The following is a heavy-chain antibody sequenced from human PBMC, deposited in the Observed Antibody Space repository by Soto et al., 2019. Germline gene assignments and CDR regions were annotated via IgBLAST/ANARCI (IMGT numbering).Heavy chain of an antibody. J-gene: IGHJ5*02. CDR2: INPNSGGT. CDR3: ARGGGTILATLT. D-gene: IGHD3-3*01. CDR1: GHTFTGYY. V-gene: IGHV1-2*02. Sequence: ASVKVSCKASGHTFTGYYIHWVRQAPGQGLEWMGYINPNSGGTKYAPRFQGRVTMTSDTSIRTAYMDLNNLRSDDTAVYYCARGGGTILATLTWGPGALVTVSS.